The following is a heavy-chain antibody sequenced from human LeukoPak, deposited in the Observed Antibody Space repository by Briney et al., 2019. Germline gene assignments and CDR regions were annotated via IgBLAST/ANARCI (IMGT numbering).Heavy chain of an antibody. V-gene: IGHV4-34*01. Sequence: SETLSLTCAVYGGSFSGYYWSWIRQPAGKGLEWIGEINHSGSTNYNPSLKSRVTISVDTSKNQFSLKLSSVTAADTAVYYCARESSGFPPDYWGQGTLVTVSS. CDR2: INHSGST. D-gene: IGHD6-19*01. CDR3: ARESSGFPPDY. J-gene: IGHJ4*02. CDR1: GGSFSGYY.